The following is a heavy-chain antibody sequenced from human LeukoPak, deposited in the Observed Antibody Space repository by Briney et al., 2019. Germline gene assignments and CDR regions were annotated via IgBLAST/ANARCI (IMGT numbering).Heavy chain of an antibody. D-gene: IGHD5-24*01. CDR2: VSPDGSVK. J-gene: IGHJ4*02. CDR3: AKDLGWLQFDY. Sequence: GGSLRLSCAASGFTFPSSWMGWVRQAPGKGLEWVAHVSPDGSVKAYVDSVRGRFAISRDNAENSLFLQINSLRAEDTAVYYCAKDLGWLQFDYWGQGDLVTVSS. V-gene: IGHV3-7*05. CDR1: GFTFPSSW.